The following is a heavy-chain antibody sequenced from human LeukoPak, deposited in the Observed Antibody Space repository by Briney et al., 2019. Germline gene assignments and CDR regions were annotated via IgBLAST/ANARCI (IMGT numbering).Heavy chain of an antibody. J-gene: IGHJ4*02. D-gene: IGHD6-13*01. CDR1: GFTFTSYG. CDR3: ATLAAATNAFDY. Sequence: GSLRLSCAASGFTFTSYGMHWVRQAPGKGLVWVAFIRYDGSNKYYADSVKGRFTISRDNSKNTLYLQMNSLRAEDTAVYYCATLAAATNAFDYWDQGTLVTVSS. CDR2: IRYDGSNK. V-gene: IGHV3-30*02.